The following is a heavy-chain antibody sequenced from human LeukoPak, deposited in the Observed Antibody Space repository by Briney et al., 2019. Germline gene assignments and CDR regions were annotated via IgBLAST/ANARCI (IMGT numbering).Heavy chain of an antibody. CDR1: GGSISSYY. D-gene: IGHD5-18*01. J-gene: IGHJ6*03. CDR2: IYYSGST. CDR3: AGGYSYGSTYYYMDV. Sequence: SETLSLTCTVSGGSISSYYWSWIRQPPGKGLEWIGYIYYSGSTNCNPSLKSRVTISIDTSKNQFSLKLSSVTAADTAVYYCAGGYSYGSTYYYMDVWGKGTTVTISS. V-gene: IGHV4-59*01.